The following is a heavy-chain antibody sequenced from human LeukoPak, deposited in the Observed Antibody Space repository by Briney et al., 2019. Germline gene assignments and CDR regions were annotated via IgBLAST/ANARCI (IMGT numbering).Heavy chain of an antibody. J-gene: IGHJ4*02. V-gene: IGHV3-53*01. CDR2: IYSGGTA. CDR1: GFTVSSNY. D-gene: IGHD6-19*01. CDR3: ARGYSSGWHYFDY. Sequence: GGSLRLSCAASGFTVSSNYMSWVRQAPGKGLEWVPVIYSGGTAYYADSVKGRFTISRDNSKNTLYLQMNSLRAEDTAVYYCARGYSSGWHYFDYWGQGTLVTVSS.